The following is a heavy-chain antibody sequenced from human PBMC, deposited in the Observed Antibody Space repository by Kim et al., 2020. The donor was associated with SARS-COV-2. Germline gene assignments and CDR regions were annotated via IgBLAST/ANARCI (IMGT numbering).Heavy chain of an antibody. Sequence: GGSLRLSCAASGFTFSSYAMHWVRQAPGKGLEWVAVISYDGSNKYYADSVKGRFTISRDNSKNTLYLQMNSLRAEDTAVYYCARGGMATISRNWFDPWGQGTLVTVSS. CDR1: GFTFSSYA. CDR2: ISYDGSNK. V-gene: IGHV3-30*04. D-gene: IGHD5-12*01. CDR3: ARGGMATISRNWFDP. J-gene: IGHJ5*02.